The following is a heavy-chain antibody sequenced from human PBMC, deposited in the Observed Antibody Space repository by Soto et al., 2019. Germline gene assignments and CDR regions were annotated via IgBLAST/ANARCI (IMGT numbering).Heavy chain of an antibody. V-gene: IGHV3-30*18. D-gene: IGHD6-19*01. J-gene: IGHJ4*02. Sequence: QVQLVESGGGVVQPGRSLRLSCAASGFTFSNYGMNWVRQAPGKGLEWVAVISYDGSNKYYADSVKGRFTISRDNSKITLYLQMNSLRAEDTAVYYCAKDRSGETDYWGQGTLVTVSS. CDR1: GFTFSNYG. CDR3: AKDRSGETDY. CDR2: ISYDGSNK.